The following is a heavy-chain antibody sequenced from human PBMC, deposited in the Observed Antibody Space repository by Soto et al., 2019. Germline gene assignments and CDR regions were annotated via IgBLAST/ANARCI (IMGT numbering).Heavy chain of an antibody. V-gene: IGHV4-59*01. J-gene: IGHJ4*02. CDR1: GGSISSYY. Sequence: PSDTLSLTCTVSGGSISSYYWNWIRQPPGKGLEWIGYIYYSGSTNYNPSLKSRVTISVDTSKNQFSLKLSSVTAADTAVYYCARASRWRQLTLDYWGQGTLVTVSS. CDR2: IYYSGST. CDR3: ARASRWRQLTLDY. D-gene: IGHD2-15*01.